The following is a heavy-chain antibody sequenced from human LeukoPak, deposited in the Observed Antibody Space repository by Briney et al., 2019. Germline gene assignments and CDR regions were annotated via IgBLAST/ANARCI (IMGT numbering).Heavy chain of an antibody. V-gene: IGHV1-18*01. CDR1: GYTFTSYG. CDR2: ISAYNGNT. Sequence: ASVKVSCNASGYTFTSYGISWVRQAPGQGLEWMGWISAYNGNTNYAQKLQGRVTMTTDTSTSTAYMELRSLRADDTAVYYCARELYYYDSSGWFDPWGQGTLVTVSS. D-gene: IGHD3-22*01. J-gene: IGHJ5*02. CDR3: ARELYYYDSSGWFDP.